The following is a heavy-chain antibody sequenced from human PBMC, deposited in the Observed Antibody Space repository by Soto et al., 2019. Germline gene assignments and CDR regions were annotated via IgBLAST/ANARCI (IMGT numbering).Heavy chain of an antibody. CDR3: ARAPYYYGSGSYYRNYYFDY. CDR2: IYYSGST. J-gene: IGHJ4*02. V-gene: IGHV4-31*03. D-gene: IGHD3-10*01. Sequence: PSETLSLTCTVSGGSISSGGYYWSWIRQHPGKGLEWIGYIYYSGSTYYNPSLKSRVTISVDTSKNQFSLKLSSVTAADTAVYYCARAPYYYGSGSYYRNYYFDYWGQGTLVTVSS. CDR1: GGSISSGGYY.